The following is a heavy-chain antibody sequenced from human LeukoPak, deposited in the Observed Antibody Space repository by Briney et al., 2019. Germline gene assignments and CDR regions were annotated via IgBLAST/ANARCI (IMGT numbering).Heavy chain of an antibody. CDR3: ARGVIGRKAPITIFGFVGYYYMDV. D-gene: IGHD3-3*01. Sequence: PSETLSLTCTVSGGSISSYYWSWIRQPPGKGLEWIGYIYYSGSTNYNPSLKSRVTISVDTSKNQFSLKLSSVTAADTAVYYCARGVIGRKAPITIFGFVGYYYMDVWGKGTTVTVSS. CDR2: IYYSGST. V-gene: IGHV4-59*01. J-gene: IGHJ6*03. CDR1: GGSISSYY.